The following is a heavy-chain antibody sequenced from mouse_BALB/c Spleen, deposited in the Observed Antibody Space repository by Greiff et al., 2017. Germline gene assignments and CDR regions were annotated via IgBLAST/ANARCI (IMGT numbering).Heavy chain of an antibody. CDR3: ARGLLLRYFDV. V-gene: IGHV1-4*01. Sequence: VQLQQSGAELARPGASVKLSCKASGYTFTSYWMQWVKQRPGQGLEWIGYINPSSGYTNYNQKFKDKATLTADKSSSTAYMQLSSLTSEDSAVYYCARGLLLRYFDVWGAGTTVTVSS. J-gene: IGHJ1*01. D-gene: IGHD2-3*01. CDR1: GYTFTSYW. CDR2: INPSSGYT.